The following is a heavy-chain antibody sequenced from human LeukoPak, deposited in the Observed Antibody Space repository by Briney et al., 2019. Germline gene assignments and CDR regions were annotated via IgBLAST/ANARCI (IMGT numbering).Heavy chain of an antibody. Sequence: PGRSLRPSCTLSGFTVRSNYMFWVRQAPGKGLECVSVIYSDGSAYYADSVKGRFTITRDSSMNTLFLQMNSLRAEDTATYYCAGALYYEDYETTYFAYWGQGTPVTVSS. CDR3: AGALYYEDYETTYFAY. V-gene: IGHV3-53*01. CDR2: IYSDGSA. J-gene: IGHJ4*02. D-gene: IGHD3-22*01. CDR1: GFTVRSNY.